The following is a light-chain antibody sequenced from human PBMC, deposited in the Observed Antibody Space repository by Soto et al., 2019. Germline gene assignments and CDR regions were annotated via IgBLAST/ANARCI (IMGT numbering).Light chain of an antibody. CDR1: QSVSRF. V-gene: IGKV1-39*01. CDR3: QQSDSSPRT. Sequence: DIQMTQSPSSLSASIGDRVTITCRASQSVSRFLNWYQQKPGKAPKLLIYAASSLQSGVPSRFSGSGSGTDFTLTISSLQPEDFATYYCQQSDSSPRTCGQGTKVEIK. CDR2: AAS. J-gene: IGKJ1*01.